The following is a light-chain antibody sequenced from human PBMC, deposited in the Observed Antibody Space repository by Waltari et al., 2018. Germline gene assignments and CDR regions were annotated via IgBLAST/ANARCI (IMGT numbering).Light chain of an antibody. V-gene: IGLV2-8*01. J-gene: IGLJ2*01. CDR3: ASRVASKV. CDR2: EVS. Sequence: QSALTQPPSASGSPGQSVTISCTGTSSDVGAYKYVSWYQQHPGKAPKLLIYEVSKRASGVPDRFSGSKSGNTASLTVSGLQAEDEADYYCASRVASKVFGGGTKLTVL. CDR1: SSDVGAYKY.